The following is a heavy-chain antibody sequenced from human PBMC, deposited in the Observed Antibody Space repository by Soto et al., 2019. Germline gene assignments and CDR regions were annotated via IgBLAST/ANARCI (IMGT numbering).Heavy chain of an antibody. CDR1: GFMFGNYW. CDR3: ARDSPFDASSGYLEY. CDR2: IKQDGSEK. J-gene: IGHJ4*02. V-gene: IGHV3-7*01. D-gene: IGHD3-22*01. Sequence: EVQLVESGGGLVQPGGSLRLSCAPSGFMFGNYWMSWVRQAPGKGLEWVANIKQDGSEKYYVDSVKGRFTISRDNAKNSLYLQMTSLRADDTAVYYCARDSPFDASSGYLEYWGQGPLVTVSS.